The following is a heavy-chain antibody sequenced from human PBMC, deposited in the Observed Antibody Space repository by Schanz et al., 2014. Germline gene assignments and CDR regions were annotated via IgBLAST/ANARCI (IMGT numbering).Heavy chain of an antibody. CDR3: ARGEANWGQY. CDR2: INTNTGNP. D-gene: IGHD7-27*01. J-gene: IGHJ4*02. Sequence: QVQLVQSGFELKKPGASVKVSCKASGYTFTKYAMNWVRQAPGQGLEWVGWINTNTGNPTYAQGFTGRFVFSLDTSVSTAYLQISFLKADDTAVFFCARGEANWGQYWGQGTRVTVSS. CDR1: GYTFTKYA. V-gene: IGHV7-4-1*02.